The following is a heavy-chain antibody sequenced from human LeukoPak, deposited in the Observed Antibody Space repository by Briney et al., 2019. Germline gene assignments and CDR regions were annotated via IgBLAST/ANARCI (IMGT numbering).Heavy chain of an antibody. CDR1: GGSISSYY. Sequence: PSETLSLTCTVSGGSISSYYWSWIRQPPGKGLEWIGEINHSGSTNYNPSLKSRVTISVDTSKNQFSLKLSSVTAADTAVYYCARGVYYGSGSYFDFDYWGQGTLVTVSS. J-gene: IGHJ4*02. CDR3: ARGVYYGSGSYFDFDY. V-gene: IGHV4-34*01. D-gene: IGHD3-10*01. CDR2: INHSGST.